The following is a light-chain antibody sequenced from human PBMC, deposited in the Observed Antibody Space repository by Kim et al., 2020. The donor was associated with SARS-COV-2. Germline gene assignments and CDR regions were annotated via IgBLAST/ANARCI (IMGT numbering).Light chain of an antibody. CDR2: GKN. CDR1: SLRSYY. J-gene: IGLJ1*01. CDR3: NSRDSSGNHYV. Sequence: ALGQTGRITCQGDSLRSYYASWYQQKPGQAPVLVIYGKNNRPSGIPDRFSGSSSGNTASLTITGAQAEDEADYYCNSRDSSGNHYVFGTGTQLTVL. V-gene: IGLV3-19*01.